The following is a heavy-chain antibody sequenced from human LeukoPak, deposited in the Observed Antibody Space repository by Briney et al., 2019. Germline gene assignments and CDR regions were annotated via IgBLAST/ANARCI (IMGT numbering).Heavy chain of an antibody. CDR3: ARGSDSGYYFNYYYMDV. CDR2: IYHSGST. D-gene: IGHD3-22*01. CDR1: GGSISSSNW. Sequence: SETLSLTCAVSGGSISSSNWWSWVRQPPGKGLEWIGEIYHSGSTNYNPSLKSRVTISVDKSKNQFSLKLSSVTAADTAVYYCARGSDSGYYFNYYYMDVWGKGTTVTVSS. J-gene: IGHJ6*03. V-gene: IGHV4-4*02.